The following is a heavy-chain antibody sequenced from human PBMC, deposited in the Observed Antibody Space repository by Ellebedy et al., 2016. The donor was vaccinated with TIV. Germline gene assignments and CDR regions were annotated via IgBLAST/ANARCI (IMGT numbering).Heavy chain of an antibody. V-gene: IGHV3-64*05. Sequence: GESLKISCSASGFTFSTYSIHWVRQAPGEGLEYVSTISTNGVTAYYADSVRARFIISRDNSRNSVDVQMSSLRAEDTAVYYCVREGVPRGFDIWGQGTMVTVSS. CDR2: ISTNGVTA. D-gene: IGHD2-2*01. CDR3: VREGVPRGFDI. CDR1: GFTFSTYS. J-gene: IGHJ3*02.